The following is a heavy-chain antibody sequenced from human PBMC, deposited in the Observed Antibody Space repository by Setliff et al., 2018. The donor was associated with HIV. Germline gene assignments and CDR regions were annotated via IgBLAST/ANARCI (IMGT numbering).Heavy chain of an antibody. V-gene: IGHV3-7*01. D-gene: IGHD6-13*01. J-gene: IGHJ4*02. Sequence: GGSLRLSCAASRFTFSSYWMSWVRQAPGKGLEWVANIKQDGTEKYYVDSVKGRFAISRDNAQNSLYLQMHSLRAEDTAVYYCARIPYSSSWYGSPPDYWGQGTLVTVSS. CDR2: IKQDGTEK. CDR1: RFTFSSYW. CDR3: ARIPYSSSWYGSPPDY.